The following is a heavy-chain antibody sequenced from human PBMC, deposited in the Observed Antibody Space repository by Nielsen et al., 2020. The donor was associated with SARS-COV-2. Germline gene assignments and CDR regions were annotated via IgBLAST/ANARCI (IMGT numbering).Heavy chain of an antibody. J-gene: IGHJ4*02. CDR1: GFTFSDYG. D-gene: IGHD3-3*01. CDR3: AKDFWSSPNQVGPDY. V-gene: IGHV3-30*18. Sequence: GESLKISCAASGFTFSDYGIHWVRQAPGKGLEWMAIISRDASDTFYPDSVKGRFTVSRDNSKNTVYLQMNNLRPEDTAVYYCAKDFWSSPNQVGPDYWGQGTLVTVSS. CDR2: ISRDASDT.